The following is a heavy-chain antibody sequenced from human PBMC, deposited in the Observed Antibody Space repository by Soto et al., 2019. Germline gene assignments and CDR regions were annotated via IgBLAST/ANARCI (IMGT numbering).Heavy chain of an antibody. Sequence: VSLRLSCAAFGLTVSGKKYVAWVRQAPGKGLEWVSALYDVDGSFYADSVKGRFTTSSDSSKTTVYLQMNGLRPDDTAVYYCASWHEREHAYDVWGQGTTVTVSS. D-gene: IGHD1-1*01. CDR1: GLTVSGKKY. V-gene: IGHV3-53*01. CDR2: LYDVDGS. CDR3: ASWHEREHAYDV. J-gene: IGHJ3*01.